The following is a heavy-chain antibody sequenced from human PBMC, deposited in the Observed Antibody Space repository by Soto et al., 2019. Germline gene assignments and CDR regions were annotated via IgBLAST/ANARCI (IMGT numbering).Heavy chain of an antibody. CDR3: ARDLGGATTYYYYGMDV. V-gene: IGHV3-74*01. CDR1: GFTFSSYW. Sequence: GGSLRLSCAASGFTFSSYWMHWVRQAPGKGLVWVSRINSDGSSTSYADSVKGRFTISRDNAKNTLYLQMNSLRAEDTAVYYCARDLGGATTYYYYGMDVWGQGTTVTVSS. D-gene: IGHD1-26*01. J-gene: IGHJ6*02. CDR2: INSDGSST.